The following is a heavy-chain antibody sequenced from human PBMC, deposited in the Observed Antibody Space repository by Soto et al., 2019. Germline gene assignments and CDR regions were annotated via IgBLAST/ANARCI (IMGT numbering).Heavy chain of an antibody. CDR2: ISYDGSNK. CDR1: GFTFSSYG. CDR3: AKNFMITFGGVIPKGDYYYYGMDV. V-gene: IGHV3-30*18. Sequence: GSLRLSCAASGFTFSSYGMHWVRQAPGKGLEWVAVISYDGSNKYYADSVKGRFTISRDNSKNTLYLQMNSLRAEDTAVYYCAKNFMITFGGVIPKGDYYYYGMDVWGQGTTVTVSS. D-gene: IGHD3-16*02. J-gene: IGHJ6*02.